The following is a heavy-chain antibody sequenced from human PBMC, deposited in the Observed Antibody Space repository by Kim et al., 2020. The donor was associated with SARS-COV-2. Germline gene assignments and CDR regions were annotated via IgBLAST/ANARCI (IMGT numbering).Heavy chain of an antibody. J-gene: IGHJ4*02. Sequence: TSLKTRLTISKDTSKNQVDLTMTNMDPVDTATYYCARTEHYYDSSGYFDYWGQGTLVTVSS. D-gene: IGHD3-22*01. CDR3: ARTEHYYDSSGYFDY. V-gene: IGHV2-70*01.